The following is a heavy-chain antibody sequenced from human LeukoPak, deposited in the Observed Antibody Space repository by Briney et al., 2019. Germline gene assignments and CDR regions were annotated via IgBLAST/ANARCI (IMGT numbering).Heavy chain of an antibody. CDR2: IIPIFGPA. V-gene: IGHV1-69*05. Sequence: SVKVSCKASGGTFSSYAISWVRQAPGQGLEWMGGIIPIFGPANYAQKFQGRVTITTDESTSTAYMELSSLRSEDTAVYYCARAPYGSGSYYNIPLLFDYWGQGTLVTVSS. D-gene: IGHD3-10*01. J-gene: IGHJ4*02. CDR3: ARAPYGSGSYYNIPLLFDY. CDR1: GGTFSSYA.